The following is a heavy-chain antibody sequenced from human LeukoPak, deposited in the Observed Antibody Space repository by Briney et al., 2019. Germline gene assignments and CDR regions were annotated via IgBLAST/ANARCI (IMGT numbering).Heavy chain of an antibody. D-gene: IGHD3-10*01. J-gene: IGHJ3*02. CDR1: GGSFSDYY. Sequence: SETLSLTCAVYGGSFSDYYWSWIRQSPGKGLEWIGEVNHSGSTNYNPSLKSRVTISIDTSKNQFSLKLSSVTAADTAVYYCARVRGAFYGSGSYYNDAFDIWGQGTMVTVSS. V-gene: IGHV4-34*01. CDR3: ARVRGAFYGSGSYYNDAFDI. CDR2: VNHSGST.